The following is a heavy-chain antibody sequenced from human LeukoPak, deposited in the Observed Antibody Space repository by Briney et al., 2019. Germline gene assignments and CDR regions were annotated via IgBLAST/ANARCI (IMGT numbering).Heavy chain of an antibody. Sequence: GGSLRLSCAASGFTVSSNYMSWVRQAPGKGLEWVSVIYSGGSTYYADSVKGRFTISRDNSKNTLYLQMNSLRAEDTAVYYCARGGGYSGYDPNDAFDIWGQGTMVTVSS. CDR1: GFTVSSNY. J-gene: IGHJ3*02. CDR3: ARGGGYSGYDPNDAFDI. V-gene: IGHV3-53*01. D-gene: IGHD5-12*01. CDR2: IYSGGST.